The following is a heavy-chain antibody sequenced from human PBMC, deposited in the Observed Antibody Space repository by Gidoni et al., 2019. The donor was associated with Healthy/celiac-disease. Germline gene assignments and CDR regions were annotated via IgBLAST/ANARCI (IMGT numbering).Heavy chain of an antibody. Sequence: EVQLVQSGAEVKKPWESLKISCQGSGYSFTSYLHGWVRQMPGKGLEWMGIIDPGDSDTRYSPSFQGQVTISADKSISTAYLQWSSLKASDTAMYYCARTPGYPGIAAAGTRWFDPWGQGTLVTVSS. CDR2: IDPGDSDT. V-gene: IGHV5-51*03. CDR1: GYSFTSYL. CDR3: ARTPGYPGIAAAGTRWFDP. J-gene: IGHJ5*02. D-gene: IGHD6-13*01.